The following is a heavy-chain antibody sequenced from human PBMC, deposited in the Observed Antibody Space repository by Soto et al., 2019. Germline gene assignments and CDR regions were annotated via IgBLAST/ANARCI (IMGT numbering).Heavy chain of an antibody. CDR3: VGDGGDAYGMDV. V-gene: IGHV4-59*11. D-gene: IGHD3-16*01. Sequence: NPSETLSLTCTVSGGSISSHYWSWVWQAQGKGLEWIGHIYYRGSTTYNPSLRSRSTISVATSNNQFSLKLNSVTTADTAVYYCVGDGGDAYGMDVWGQGTKVTVSS. CDR1: GGSISSHY. J-gene: IGHJ6*02. CDR2: IYYRGST.